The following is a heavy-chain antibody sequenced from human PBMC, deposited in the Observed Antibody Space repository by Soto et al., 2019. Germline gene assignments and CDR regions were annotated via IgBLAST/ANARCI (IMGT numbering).Heavy chain of an antibody. CDR1: GGSFSGYY. V-gene: IGHV4-34*01. J-gene: IGHJ1*01. Sequence: SETLSLTCAVYGGSFSGYYWSWIRQPPGKGLEWIGEINHSGSTNYNPSLKSRVTISVDTSKNQFSLKLSSVTAADTAVYYCARGHSSGWYSSRYFQHWGPGTLVTLSP. CDR2: INHSGST. CDR3: ARGHSSGWYSSRYFQH. D-gene: IGHD6-19*01.